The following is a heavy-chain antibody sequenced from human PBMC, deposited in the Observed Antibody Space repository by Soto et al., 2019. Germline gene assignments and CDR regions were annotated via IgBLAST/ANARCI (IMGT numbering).Heavy chain of an antibody. V-gene: IGHV4-61*01. CDR2: IYYSGST. J-gene: IGHJ1*01. Sequence: QVQLQESGPGLVKPSETLSLTCTVSGGSVSSGSYYWSWIRQPPGKGLEWIGYIYYSGSTNYNPSLKSRVTISVDTSKNQFSLKLSSVTAADTAVYYCARDSDYYDSSGYYYPYFQHWGQVTLVTVSS. D-gene: IGHD3-22*01. CDR1: GGSVSSGSYY. CDR3: ARDSDYYDSSGYYYPYFQH.